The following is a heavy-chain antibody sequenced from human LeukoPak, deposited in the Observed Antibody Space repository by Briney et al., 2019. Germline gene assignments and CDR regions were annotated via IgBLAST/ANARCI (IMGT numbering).Heavy chain of an antibody. CDR3: ARRVQQLVRD. Sequence: SVKVSCKASGGTFSSSAISWVRQAPGRGLEWMGGIIPIFGTANYAQKFQGRVTITADESTSTAYMELSSLRSEDTAVFYCARRVQQLVRDWGQGTLVTVSS. V-gene: IGHV1-69*13. CDR2: IIPIFGTA. CDR1: GGTFSSSA. J-gene: IGHJ4*02. D-gene: IGHD6-13*01.